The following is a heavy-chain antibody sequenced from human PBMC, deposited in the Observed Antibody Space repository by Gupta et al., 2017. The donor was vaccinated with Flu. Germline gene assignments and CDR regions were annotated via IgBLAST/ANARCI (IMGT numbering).Heavy chain of an antibody. D-gene: IGHD3-3*01. Sequence: PGQGLEWMGGIIPSFGTANYAQKFQGRVTITADEATSTAYMELSSLRSEETAVYYCAREGDFWSGYYVGVGNYYYYYYMDVWGKGTTVTVSS. J-gene: IGHJ6*03. V-gene: IGHV1-69*01. CDR2: IIPSFGTA. CDR3: AREGDFWSGYYVGVGNYYYYYYMDV.